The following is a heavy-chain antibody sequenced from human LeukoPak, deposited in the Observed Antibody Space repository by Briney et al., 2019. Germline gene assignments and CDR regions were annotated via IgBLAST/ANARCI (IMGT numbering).Heavy chain of an antibody. V-gene: IGHV4-4*02. Sequence: SETLSLTCAVSGGSISSSNWWSWVRQPPGKGLEWIGEINHSGSTNYNPSLKSRVTISVDRSKNQFSLKLSSVTAADTAVYYCARLRVSSRSYYYYYYMDVWGKGTTVTVSS. CDR1: GGSISSSNW. J-gene: IGHJ6*03. CDR2: INHSGST. D-gene: IGHD6-13*01. CDR3: ARLRVSSRSYYYYYYMDV.